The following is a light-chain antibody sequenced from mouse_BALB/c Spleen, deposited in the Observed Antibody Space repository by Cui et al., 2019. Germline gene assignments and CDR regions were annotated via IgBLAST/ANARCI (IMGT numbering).Light chain of an antibody. Sequence: HIFLTQSPPLMSASPGAKLTMPCSASSSLSYMYWYQQKPRSSPKPWIYLTSNLASGVPARFSGSGSGTSYSLTISSMEAEDAATYYCQQWSSNPFTFGSGTKLEIK. CDR3: QQWSSNPFT. V-gene: IGKV4-68*01. CDR1: SSLSY. CDR2: LTS. J-gene: IGKJ4*01.